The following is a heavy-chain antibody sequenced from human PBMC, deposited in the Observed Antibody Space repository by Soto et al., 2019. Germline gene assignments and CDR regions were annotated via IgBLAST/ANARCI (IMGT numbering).Heavy chain of an antibody. J-gene: IGHJ6*01. V-gene: IGHV3-33*01. CDR2: ILNDGSNR. D-gene: IGHD3-10*01. CDR3: ARDDEYSGNGMDG. CDR1: EFTFSNYG. Sequence: QVQLVESGGGVVQPGRSLRLSCAASEFTFSNYGMHWVRQAPGKGLEWVAVILNDGSNRYHADSVKDRFTISRDNSKNTLYLQMNSLRAEDTAVYYCARDDEYSGNGMDGWGQGTTVTVSP.